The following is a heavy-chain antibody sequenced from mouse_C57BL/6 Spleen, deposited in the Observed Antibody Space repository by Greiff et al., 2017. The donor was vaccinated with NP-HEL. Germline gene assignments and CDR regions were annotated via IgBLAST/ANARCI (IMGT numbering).Heavy chain of an antibody. CDR3: AFITTDPWYFDY. CDR2: IDPSDSYT. CDR1: GYTFTSYW. Sequence: QVQLKQPGAELVRPGTSVKLSCKASGYTFTSYWMHWVKQRPGQGLEWIGVIDPSDSYTNYNQKFKGKATLTVDTSSSTAYMQLSSLTSEDSAVYYCAFITTDPWYFDYWGQGTTLTVSS. D-gene: IGHD1-1*01. V-gene: IGHV1-59*01. J-gene: IGHJ2*01.